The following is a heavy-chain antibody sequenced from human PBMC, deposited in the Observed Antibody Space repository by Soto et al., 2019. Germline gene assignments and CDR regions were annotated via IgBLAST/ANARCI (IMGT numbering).Heavy chain of an antibody. CDR3: AKDPVYDYGDAATSDY. CDR2: ISGSGGST. V-gene: IGHV3-23*01. CDR1: GFTFSSYA. Sequence: EVQLLESGGGLVQPGGSLRLSCAASGFTFSSYAMSWVRQAPGKGLEWVSAISGSGGSTYYADSVKGRFTISRDNSKNTLYLQMNSLGDDDTAVYYCAKDPVYDYGDAATSDYWGQGTLVTVSS. J-gene: IGHJ4*02. D-gene: IGHD4-17*01.